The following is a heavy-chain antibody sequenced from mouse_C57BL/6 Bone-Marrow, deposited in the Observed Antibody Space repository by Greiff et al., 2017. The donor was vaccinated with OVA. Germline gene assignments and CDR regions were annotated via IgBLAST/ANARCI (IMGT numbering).Heavy chain of an antibody. Sequence: QVQLQQSGAELARPGASVKLSCKASGYTFTSYGISWVKQRTGQGLEWIGEIYPRSGNTYYNEKFKGKATLTADKSSSKAYMELRSLTSEDSAVYFCARNHYYYGSSYFDYWGQGTTLTVSS. V-gene: IGHV1-81*01. CDR1: GYTFTSYG. J-gene: IGHJ2*01. CDR2: IYPRSGNT. D-gene: IGHD1-1*01. CDR3: ARNHYYYGSSYFDY.